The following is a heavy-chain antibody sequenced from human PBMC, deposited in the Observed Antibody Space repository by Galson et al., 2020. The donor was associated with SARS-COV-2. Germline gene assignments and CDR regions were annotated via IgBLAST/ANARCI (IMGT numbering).Heavy chain of an antibody. CDR2: IWYDGSNK. CDR3: ARDPPTIYCSGSYPSY. J-gene: IGHJ4*02. Sequence: QLGESLKISCAASGFTFSSYGMHWVRQAPGKGLEWVAVIWYDGSNKYYADSVKGRFTISRDNSKNTLYLQMNSLRAEETAVYYCARDPPTIYCSGSYPSYWGQGTLVTVSS. CDR1: GFTFSSYG. V-gene: IGHV3-33*01. D-gene: IGHD3-10*01.